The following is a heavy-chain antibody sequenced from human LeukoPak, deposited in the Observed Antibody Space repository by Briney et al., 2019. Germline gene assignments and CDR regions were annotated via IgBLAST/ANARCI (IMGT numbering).Heavy chain of an antibody. CDR1: GGSISSSSYY. V-gene: IGHV4-39*07. J-gene: IGHJ4*02. D-gene: IGHD3-22*01. CDR2: SYYSGST. Sequence: SETLSLTCTVSGGSISSSSYYWGWIRQPPGKGLEWIGSSYYSGSTYYNPSLKSRVTISVDTSKNQFSLKLSSVTAADTAVYYCAREVGYYYDSSGYYYFDYWGQGTLVTVSS. CDR3: AREVGYYYDSSGYYYFDY.